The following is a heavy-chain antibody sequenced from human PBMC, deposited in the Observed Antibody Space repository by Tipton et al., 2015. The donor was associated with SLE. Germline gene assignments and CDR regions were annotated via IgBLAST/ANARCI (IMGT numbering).Heavy chain of an antibody. CDR3: ARESDGDFYFDY. D-gene: IGHD4-17*01. V-gene: IGHV5-10-1*01. CDR1: RYSFTSYW. J-gene: IGHJ4*02. CDR2: MDPSDSYT. Sequence: VQLVQSGAEVKKPGESLRISCKGSRYSFTSYWINWVRQMPGKGLEWMGRMDPSDSYTNYSPSFQGHVTISADKSISTAYLQWSSLKASDTAMYYCARESDGDFYFDYWGQGTLVTVSS.